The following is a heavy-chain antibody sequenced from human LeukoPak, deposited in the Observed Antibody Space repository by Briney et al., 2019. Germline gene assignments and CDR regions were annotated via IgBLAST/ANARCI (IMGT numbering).Heavy chain of an antibody. CDR1: GYTFTSYG. Sequence: GASVKVSCKASGYTFTSYGISWVRQAPGQGLEWMGWISAYNGNTNYAQKLQGRVTMTTDTSTSTAYMELSRLRSDDTAVYYCARDGSVVVVIALYYMDVWGKGTTVTVSS. CDR2: ISAYNGNT. J-gene: IGHJ6*03. V-gene: IGHV1-18*01. CDR3: ARDGSVVVVIALYYMDV. D-gene: IGHD3-22*01.